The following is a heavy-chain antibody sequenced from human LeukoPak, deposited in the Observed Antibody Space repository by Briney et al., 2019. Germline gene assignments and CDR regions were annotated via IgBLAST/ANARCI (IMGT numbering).Heavy chain of an antibody. V-gene: IGHV1-2*02. CDR1: GYTFTGYY. CDR2: INPNSGGT. Sequence: WASVKVSCKASGYTFTGYYMHWVRQAPGQGLAWMGWINPNSGGTNYAQKFQGRVTMTRDTSISTAYMELSRLRSDDTAVYYCARGRLLAAKYYFDYWGQGTLVTVSS. J-gene: IGHJ4*02. D-gene: IGHD2/OR15-2a*01. CDR3: ARGRLLAAKYYFDY.